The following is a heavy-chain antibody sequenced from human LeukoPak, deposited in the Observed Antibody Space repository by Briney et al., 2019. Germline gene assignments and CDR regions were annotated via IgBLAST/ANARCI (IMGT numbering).Heavy chain of an antibody. V-gene: IGHV1-2*02. CDR1: GYTFSAYY. CDR3: ARDFSISWSNWFDP. Sequence: ASVKVSCKTSGYTFSAYYMHWVRQAPGQGLEWMGWINPHSGNTNYAQKFHGRVTMTRDTSINTAYMELTRLTSGDTAVYYCARDFSISWSNWFDPWGQGTLVTVSS. D-gene: IGHD6-13*01. CDR2: INPHSGNT. J-gene: IGHJ5*02.